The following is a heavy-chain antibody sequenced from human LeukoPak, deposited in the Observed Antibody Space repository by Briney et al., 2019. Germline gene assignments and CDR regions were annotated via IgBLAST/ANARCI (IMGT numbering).Heavy chain of an antibody. CDR2: IYTSGST. J-gene: IGHJ6*03. D-gene: IGHD6-6*01. CDR3: ARASSSSPDYYYYYYMDV. V-gene: IGHV4-61*02. CDR1: GGSISSGSYY. Sequence: PSQTLSLTCTVSGGSISSGSYYWSWIRQPAGKGLEWIGRIYTSGSTNYNPSLKSRVTISVDTSKNQFSLKLSSVTAADTAVYHCARASSSSPDYYYYYYMDVWGKGTTVTVSS.